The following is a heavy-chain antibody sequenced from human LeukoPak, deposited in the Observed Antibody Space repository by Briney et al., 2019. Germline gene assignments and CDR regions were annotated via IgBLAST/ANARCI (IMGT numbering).Heavy chain of an antibody. D-gene: IGHD1-26*01. CDR3: ARDRVGASRLDY. V-gene: IGHV3-23*01. J-gene: IGHJ4*02. CDR2: LSDSGGST. CDR1: GFTFSSCG. Sequence: PWGTLRLSCAASGFTFSSCGMSWVRQAPGKGLEWVSALSDSGGSTFYADSVKGRFTISRDNSKNTLYLQMNSLRAEDTAVYYCARDRVGASRLDYWGQGTLVTVSS.